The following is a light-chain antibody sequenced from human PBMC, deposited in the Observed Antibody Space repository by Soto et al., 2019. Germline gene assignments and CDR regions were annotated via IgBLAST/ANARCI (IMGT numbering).Light chain of an antibody. CDR3: SSYTSSTHVV. J-gene: IGLJ2*01. CDR2: DVS. V-gene: IGLV2-14*01. Sequence: QSALTQPASVSGSPGQSITISCTGTSSDVGGYNYVSWYQQHPGKAPKLMIYDVSNRPSGVSNRFSGSKSGNTASLTISRLQAEDEADYYCSSYTSSTHVVFGGGTKVTVL. CDR1: SSDVGGYNY.